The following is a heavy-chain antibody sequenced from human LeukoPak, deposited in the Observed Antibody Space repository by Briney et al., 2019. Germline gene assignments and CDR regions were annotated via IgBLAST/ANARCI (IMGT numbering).Heavy chain of an antibody. CDR1: GGSFSGYY. Sequence: SETLSLTCAVYGGSFSGYYWSWTRQPPGKGLEWIGEINHSGSTNYNPSLKSRVTISVDTSKNQFSLKLSSVTAADTAVYYCARGMSPGDPVDYWGQGTLVTVSS. D-gene: IGHD2-2*01. V-gene: IGHV4-34*01. CDR2: INHSGST. J-gene: IGHJ4*02. CDR3: ARGMSPGDPVDY.